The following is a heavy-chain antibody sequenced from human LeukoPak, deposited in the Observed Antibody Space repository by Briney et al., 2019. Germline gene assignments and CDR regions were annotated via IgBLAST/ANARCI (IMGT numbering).Heavy chain of an antibody. CDR1: GFTFDSYA. J-gene: IGHJ4*02. Sequence: GGSLRLSCAASGFTFDSYAMSWVRQAPGKGLEWVSTISGGGGSTYYADSVKGRFTISRDNSKNTLYLQVNSLRAEDTAVYYCAKGGKWDVTPFDYWGQGTLVTVSS. D-gene: IGHD1-26*01. V-gene: IGHV3-23*01. CDR3: AKGGKWDVTPFDY. CDR2: ISGGGGST.